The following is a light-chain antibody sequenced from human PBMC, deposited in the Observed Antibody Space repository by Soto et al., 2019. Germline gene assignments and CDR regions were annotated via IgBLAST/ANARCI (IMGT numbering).Light chain of an antibody. CDR2: EAS. Sequence: DIRMTQSPSSLSASVGDRVTITCRASQSIDTHLNWYQQHPAKAPNALIYEASNLQSGVPSRFSGSGSGTDCTLTISGLQPDDSATYDCHQTYRPPDTFGQGTKVEIK. J-gene: IGKJ1*01. V-gene: IGKV1-39*01. CDR3: HQTYRPPDT. CDR1: QSIDTH.